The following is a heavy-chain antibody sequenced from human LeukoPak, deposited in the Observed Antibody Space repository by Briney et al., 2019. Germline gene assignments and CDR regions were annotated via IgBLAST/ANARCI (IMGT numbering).Heavy chain of an antibody. D-gene: IGHD1-26*01. Sequence: PSETLSLTCTVSGGSISSSSYYWGWIRQPPGKGLEWIGSIYYSGSTYYNPSLKSRVTISVDTSKNQFSLKLSSVTAADTAVYYCARGGGSYTNYYYYMDVWGKGTTVTISS. CDR3: ARGGGSYTNYYYYMDV. CDR1: GGSISSSSYY. CDR2: IYYSGST. J-gene: IGHJ6*03. V-gene: IGHV4-39*07.